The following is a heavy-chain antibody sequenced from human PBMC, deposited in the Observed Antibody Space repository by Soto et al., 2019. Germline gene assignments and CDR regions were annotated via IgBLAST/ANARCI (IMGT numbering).Heavy chain of an antibody. CDR2: MNPNSGNT. CDR3: VRGLSGVAVVY. Sequence: QVQLVQSGAEVKKPGASVKVSCTASGYTFTSDDINWVRQATGQGLEWMGWMNPNSGNTGYAQKFQCRVTMTRNTSISTAYMELSSMRSEDTAVYYWVRGLSGVAVVYWGQGTLVTVSS. J-gene: IGHJ4*02. D-gene: IGHD6-19*01. CDR1: GYTFTSDD. V-gene: IGHV1-8*01.